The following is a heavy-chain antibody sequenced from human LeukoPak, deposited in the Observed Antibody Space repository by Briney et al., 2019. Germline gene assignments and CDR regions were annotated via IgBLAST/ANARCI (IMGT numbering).Heavy chain of an antibody. D-gene: IGHD4-23*01. CDR1: GYTFTSYD. V-gene: IGHV1-8*01. J-gene: IGHJ4*02. Sequence: GASVKVSCKASGYTFTSYDINWVRQATGQGLAWMGWMNPNSGNTGYAQKFQGRVTMTRNTSISTAYMELSSLRSEDTAVYYCARGFRYGGNSDFDYWGQGTLVTVSS. CDR3: ARGFRYGGNSDFDY. CDR2: MNPNSGNT.